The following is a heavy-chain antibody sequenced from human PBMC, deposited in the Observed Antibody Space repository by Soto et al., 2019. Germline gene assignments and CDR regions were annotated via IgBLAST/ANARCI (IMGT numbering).Heavy chain of an antibody. CDR2: IRNKANSYAT. D-gene: IGHD2-21*02. Sequence: GGSLRLSCAASGFTFSGSSVHWVRQASGKGLEWVGRIRNKANSYATAYAASVRGRFTISRDNSKNTVYLQMDYLRAEDTAMYYCAKDDVSGDGLWLVSAWGQGTPVTVSS. CDR1: GFTFSGSS. V-gene: IGHV3-73*01. CDR3: AKDDVSGDGLWLVSA. J-gene: IGHJ5*02.